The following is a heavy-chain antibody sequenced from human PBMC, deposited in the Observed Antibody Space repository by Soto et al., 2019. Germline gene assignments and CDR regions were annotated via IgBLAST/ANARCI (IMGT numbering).Heavy chain of an antibody. CDR3: ARYGGYEGLRFDP. Sequence: SETLSLTCTVSGGSISSGDYYWSWIRQPPGKGMEWIGYIYYSGSTYYNPSLKSRVTISVDTSKNQFSLHLSSVTVADTAVYYCARYGGYEGLRFDPWGQGTLVTVSS. J-gene: IGHJ5*02. CDR2: IYYSGST. D-gene: IGHD5-12*01. V-gene: IGHV4-30-4*01. CDR1: GGSISSGDYY.